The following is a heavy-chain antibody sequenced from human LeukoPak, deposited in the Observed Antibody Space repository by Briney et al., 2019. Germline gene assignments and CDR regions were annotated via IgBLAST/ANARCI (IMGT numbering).Heavy chain of an antibody. CDR3: AIRFYNDSGSCYNPFDQ. CDR1: GFTFRSYA. CDR2: ISGGGGST. V-gene: IGHV3-23*01. D-gene: IGHD3-10*01. Sequence: GGSLRLSCAASGFTFRSYAMSWVRQTPGKGLEWVSAISGGGGSTYYADSVKGRFTISRDNSKNTLYLQMNSLRAEDTAVYYCAIRFYNDSGSCYNPFDQWGQGTLVTVSS. J-gene: IGHJ5*02.